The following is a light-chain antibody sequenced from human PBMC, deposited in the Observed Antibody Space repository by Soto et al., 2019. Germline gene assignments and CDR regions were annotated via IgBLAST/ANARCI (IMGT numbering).Light chain of an antibody. CDR2: EGI. J-gene: IGLJ1*01. CDR3: ATWDDSLNGYV. V-gene: IGLV2-23*01. CDR1: SSDIGTYNL. Sequence: QSALTQPASVSGSPGQSITISCTGTSSDIGTYNLVSWYQHYPGKAPKLMIYEGIKRPSGVSNRFSGSKSGNTAFLTISGLQAEDEADYYCATWDDSLNGYVFGTGTKLTVL.